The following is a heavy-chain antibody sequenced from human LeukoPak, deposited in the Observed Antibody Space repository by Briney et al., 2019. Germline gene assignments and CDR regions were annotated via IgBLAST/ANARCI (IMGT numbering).Heavy chain of an antibody. CDR1: GFTFSDYS. Sequence: PGGSLRLSCAASGFTFSDYSMHWVRQAPGKGLEWVSYISSSSGTIYYADSVKGRFTISRDNAKNSLYLQVNSLRAEDTAVYYCARDLGSGMDVWGKGTTVTVSS. CDR3: ARDLGSGMDV. D-gene: IGHD1-26*01. CDR2: ISSSSGTI. V-gene: IGHV3-48*01. J-gene: IGHJ6*04.